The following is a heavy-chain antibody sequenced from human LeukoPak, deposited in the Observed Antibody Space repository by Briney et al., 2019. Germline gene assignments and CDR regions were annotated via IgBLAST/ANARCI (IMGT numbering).Heavy chain of an antibody. D-gene: IGHD6-6*01. CDR1: GFTFSSYG. V-gene: IGHV3-30*18. CDR2: ISYDGSNK. Sequence: GGSLRLSCAASGFTFSSYGMHWVRQAPGKGLEWVAVISYDGSNKYYADSVKGRFTISRDNSKNTLYLQMNSLRAEDTAVYYCAKDRRYFDYWGQGTLVTVSS. CDR3: AKDRRYFDY. J-gene: IGHJ4*02.